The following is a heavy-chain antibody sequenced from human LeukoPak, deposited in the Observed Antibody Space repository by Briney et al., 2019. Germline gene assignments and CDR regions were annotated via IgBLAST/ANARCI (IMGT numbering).Heavy chain of an antibody. Sequence: PGGSLRLSCAASGFTFSSYSMNCVRQAPGKGLEWVSSISSSSSYIYYADSVKGRFTISRDNAKNSLYLQMNSLRAEDTAVYYCARDSYDSSGGSYYFDYWGQGTLVTVSS. CDR1: GFTFSSYS. V-gene: IGHV3-21*01. D-gene: IGHD3-22*01. J-gene: IGHJ4*02. CDR3: ARDSYDSSGGSYYFDY. CDR2: ISSSSSYI.